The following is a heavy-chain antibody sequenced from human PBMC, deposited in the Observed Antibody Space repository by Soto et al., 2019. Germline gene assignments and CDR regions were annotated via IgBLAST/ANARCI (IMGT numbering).Heavy chain of an antibody. J-gene: IGHJ4*02. V-gene: IGHV1-69*13. CDR3: ARDLYSSGWAYFGY. D-gene: IGHD6-19*01. CDR2: IIPIFGTA. Sequence: ASVKVSCKASGGTFSSYAISWVRQAPGQGLEWMGGIIPIFGTANYAQKFQGRVTITADESTSTAYMELSSLRSEDTAVYYCARDLYSSGWAYFGYWGQGTLVTVSS. CDR1: GGTFSSYA.